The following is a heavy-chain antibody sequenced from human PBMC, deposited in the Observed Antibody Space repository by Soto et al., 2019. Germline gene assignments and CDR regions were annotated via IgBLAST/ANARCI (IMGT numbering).Heavy chain of an antibody. CDR3: ARDLYGDGYFPY. CDR1: GFTFSSYE. CDR2: ISTSGSTR. V-gene: IGHV3-48*03. Sequence: PGGSLRLSCAASGFTFSSYEMNWVRQAPGKGLEWVSYISTSGSTRRYADSVKGRFTISRDNAKNSLFLQMNSLGAEDTAVYYCARDLYGDGYFPYWGQGTLVTVSS. D-gene: IGHD2-2*02. J-gene: IGHJ4*02.